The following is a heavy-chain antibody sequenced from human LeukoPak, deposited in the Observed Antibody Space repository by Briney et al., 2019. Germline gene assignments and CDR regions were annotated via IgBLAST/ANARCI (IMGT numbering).Heavy chain of an antibody. D-gene: IGHD6-13*01. CDR3: AREVPGYSSSWPYYFDY. J-gene: IGHJ4*02. CDR1: GFTFSSYS. CDR2: ISSSSSTI. V-gene: IGHV3-48*04. Sequence: GGSLRLSCAASGFTFSSYSMNWVRQAPGKGLEGVSYISSSSSTIYYADSVKGRFTISRDNAKNSLYLQMNSLRAEDTAVYYCAREVPGYSSSWPYYFDYWGQGTLVTVSS.